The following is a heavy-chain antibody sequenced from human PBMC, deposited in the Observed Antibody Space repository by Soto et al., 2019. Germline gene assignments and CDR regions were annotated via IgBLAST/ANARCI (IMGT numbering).Heavy chain of an antibody. J-gene: IGHJ4*02. V-gene: IGHV2-5*02. CDR1: GFSLRMSGVA. D-gene: IGHD3-10*01. CDR2: IFWDDNK. Sequence: GSGPTLVNPTQTLTLTCTFSGFSLRMSGVAVGWIRQPPGKALEWLALIFWDDNKRYSPSLRNRVTITKDTSKNQVVLTMTNMDPVDTATYYCAHSYYYTSGSLQGPDYWGQGTLVTVSS. CDR3: AHSYYYTSGSLQGPDY.